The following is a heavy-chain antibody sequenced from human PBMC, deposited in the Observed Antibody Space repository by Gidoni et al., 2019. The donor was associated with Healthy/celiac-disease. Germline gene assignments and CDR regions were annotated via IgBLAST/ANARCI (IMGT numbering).Heavy chain of an antibody. J-gene: IGHJ4*02. CDR1: GFTFSSYG. Sequence: QVQLVESGGGVVQPGRSLRLSCAASGFTFSSYGMHWVRQAPGKGLEWVAVISYDGSNKYYADSVKGRFTISRDNSKNTLYLQMNSLRAEDTAVYYCAKDAQNPLGLERRSDYWGQGTLVTVSS. CDR3: AKDAQNPLGLERRSDY. D-gene: IGHD3-16*01. V-gene: IGHV3-30*18. CDR2: ISYDGSNK.